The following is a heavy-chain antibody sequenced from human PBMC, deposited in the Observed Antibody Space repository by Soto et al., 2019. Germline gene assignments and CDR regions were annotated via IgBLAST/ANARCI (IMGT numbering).Heavy chain of an antibody. D-gene: IGHD3-3*01. V-gene: IGHV5-51*01. CDR3: ARGERFLEWLPSDYYGMDV. CDR1: GYSFTSYW. CDR2: IYPGDSDT. J-gene: IGHJ6*02. Sequence: GESLKISCKGSGYSFTSYWIGWVRQMPGKGLEWMGIIYPGDSDTRYSPSFQGQVTISADKSISTAYLQWSSLKASDTAMYYCARGERFLEWLPSDYYGMDVWGQGTTVTV.